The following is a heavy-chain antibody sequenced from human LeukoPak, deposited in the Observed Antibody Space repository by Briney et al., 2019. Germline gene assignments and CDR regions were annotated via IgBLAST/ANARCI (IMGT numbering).Heavy chain of an antibody. CDR2: INSDGSST. D-gene: IGHD3-22*01. J-gene: IGHJ4*02. CDR1: GFTFSSYW. CDR3: AREYYDSSGSPYFDY. Sequence: GGSLRLSCAASGFTFSSYWMHWVRQAPGKGLVWVSRINSDGSSTTYGDSVKGRFPISRDNAKNTLYMYIHSLRAEDTAVYYCAREYYDSSGSPYFDYWGQGTLVTVSS. V-gene: IGHV3-74*01.